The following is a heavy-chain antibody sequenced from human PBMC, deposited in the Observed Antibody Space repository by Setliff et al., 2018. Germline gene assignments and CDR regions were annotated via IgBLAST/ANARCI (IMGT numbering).Heavy chain of an antibody. CDR1: GGSFSGYY. CDR2: INHSGST. D-gene: IGHD3-10*01. V-gene: IGHV4-34*01. Sequence: PSETLSLTCAVYGGSFSGYYWSWIRQPPGKGLEWIGEINHSGSTAFNPSLNSRVTMSLDKSKNQSSLKLYSVTAADTAVYFCARVRITPYCMDVWGKGTTVTVSS. CDR3: ARVRITPYCMDV. J-gene: IGHJ6*03.